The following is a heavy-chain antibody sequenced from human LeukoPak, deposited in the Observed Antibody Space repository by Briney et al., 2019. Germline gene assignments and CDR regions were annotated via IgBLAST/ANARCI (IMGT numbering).Heavy chain of an antibody. CDR3: ARSYGSGSYPDY. CDR1: GFTFSSFW. V-gene: IGHV3-7*01. J-gene: IGHJ4*02. CDR2: IKQDGSEE. D-gene: IGHD3-10*01. Sequence: GGSLRLSCAASGFTFSSFWMSWVRQAPTKGLEWVANIKQDGSEEYYVDSVRGRFTISRDNARDSLFLQMNSLRAEDTAVCYCARSYGSGSYPDYWGQGTLVTVSS.